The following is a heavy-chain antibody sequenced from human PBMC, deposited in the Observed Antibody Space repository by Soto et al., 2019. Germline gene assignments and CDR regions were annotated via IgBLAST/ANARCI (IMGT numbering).Heavy chain of an antibody. CDR1: VFPFGANA. CDR3: ATEMGATQGPFDN. J-gene: IGHJ4*02. D-gene: IGHD1-26*01. CDR2: LSNTGRRT. V-gene: IGHV3-23*01. Sequence: VGSLRLSCVVSVFPFGANAMSWVRQAPGKGLEWVSGLSNTGRRTSYADSVKGRFNISRDNSENTVYLQMNSLRVEDTAVYYCATEMGATQGPFDNCGQGTLVTVSS.